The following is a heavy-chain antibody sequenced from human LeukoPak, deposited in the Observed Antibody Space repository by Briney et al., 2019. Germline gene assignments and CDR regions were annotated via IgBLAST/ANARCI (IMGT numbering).Heavy chain of an antibody. V-gene: IGHV4-34*01. CDR1: GGSFSGYY. J-gene: IGHJ4*02. CDR2: INHSGST. CDR3: ARTTSGYLFDY. D-gene: IGHD3-22*01. Sequence: PSETLSLTCAVYGGSFSGYYWSWIRQPPGKGLEWIGEINHSGSTNYNPSLKSRFTISVDTSKNQFSLKLSSVTAADTAVYYCARTTSGYLFDYWGQGTLVTVSS.